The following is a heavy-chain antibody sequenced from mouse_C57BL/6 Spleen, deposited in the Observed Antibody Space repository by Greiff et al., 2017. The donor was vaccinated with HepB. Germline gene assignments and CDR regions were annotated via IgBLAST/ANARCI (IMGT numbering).Heavy chain of an antibody. CDR2: IDPENGDT. D-gene: IGHD1-1*01. J-gene: IGHJ1*03. CDR3: TTGYYYGSSWYFDV. V-gene: IGHV14-4*01. Sequence: EVQLQESGAELVRPGASVKLSCTASGFNIKDDYMHWVKQRPEQGLEWIGWIDPENGDTEYASKFQGKATITADTSSNTAYLQLSSLTSEDTAVYYCTTGYYYGSSWYFDVWGTGTTVTVSS. CDR1: GFNIKDDY.